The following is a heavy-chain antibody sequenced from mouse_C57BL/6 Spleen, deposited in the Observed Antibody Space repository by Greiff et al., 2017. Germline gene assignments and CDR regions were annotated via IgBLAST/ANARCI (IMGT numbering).Heavy chain of an antibody. CDR3: ARYPPIYYDYAYYAMDY. D-gene: IGHD2-4*01. V-gene: IGHV7-3*01. CDR2: IRNNANGYTT. Sequence: EVMLVESGGGLVQPGGSLSLSCAASGFTFTDYYMSLVRQPPGKALEWFGFIRNNANGYTTEYRSPLKGRLPISRDTSQSILYLQMNALRAEDSATYYCARYPPIYYDYAYYAMDYWGQGTSVTVSS. CDR1: GFTFTDYY. J-gene: IGHJ4*01.